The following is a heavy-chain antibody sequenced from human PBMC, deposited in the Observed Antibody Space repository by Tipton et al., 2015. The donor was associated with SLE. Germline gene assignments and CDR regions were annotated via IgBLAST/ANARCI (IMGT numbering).Heavy chain of an antibody. Sequence: SLRLSCVPSGFTFNRSAMSWVRQTPGKGLEWVSAISGSRDTTYYADSVKGRFTISKDYSKTTLFLQMKNLRAEDTAIYYCAKGDITTFDFWGQGSLVTVSS. CDR1: GFTFNRSA. CDR2: ISGSRDTT. CDR3: AKGDITTFDF. J-gene: IGHJ4*02. V-gene: IGHV3-23*01. D-gene: IGHD1-1*01.